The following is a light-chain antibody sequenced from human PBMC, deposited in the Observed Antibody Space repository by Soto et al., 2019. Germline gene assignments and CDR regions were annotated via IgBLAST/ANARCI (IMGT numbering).Light chain of an antibody. CDR3: QKYSSSPLMYT. CDR1: QSVSSSY. J-gene: IGKJ2*01. Sequence: EIVLTQSPGTLSLSPGERATLSCRASQSVSSSYLAWYQQKPGQAPRLLIYGASSRATGIPDRFSGSGSGTDFTLTISRLEPEDFAVYYCQKYSSSPLMYTFGQGTKLEFK. CDR2: GAS. V-gene: IGKV3-20*01.